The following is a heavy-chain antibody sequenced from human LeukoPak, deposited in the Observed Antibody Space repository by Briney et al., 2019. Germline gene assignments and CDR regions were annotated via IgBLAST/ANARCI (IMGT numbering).Heavy chain of an antibody. J-gene: IGHJ5*02. D-gene: IGHD3-9*01. CDR3: ARALDYDILNWFDP. V-gene: IGHV1-69*13. CDR1: GGTFSSYA. Sequence: GASVKVSCKASGGTFSSYAISWVRQAPGQRLEWMGGIIPVFGTANYAQKFQGRVTSTADESTSTAYMELSSLRSEDTAVYYCARALDYDILNWFDPWGQGTLVTVSS. CDR2: IIPVFGTA.